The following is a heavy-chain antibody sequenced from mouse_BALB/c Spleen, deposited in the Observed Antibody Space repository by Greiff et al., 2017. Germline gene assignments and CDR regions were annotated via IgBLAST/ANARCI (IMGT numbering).Heavy chain of an antibody. Sequence: VQLQQSGPELMKPGASVKISCKASGYSFTSYYMHWVKQSHGKSLEWIGYIDPFNGGTSYNQKFKGKATLTVDKSSSTAYMQLSSLTSEDTAVYYCNAWGAMDYWGQGTSVTVSS. CDR3: NAWGAMDY. V-gene: IGHV1S135*01. CDR1: GYSFTSYY. D-gene: IGHD6-5*01. J-gene: IGHJ4*01. CDR2: IDPFNGGT.